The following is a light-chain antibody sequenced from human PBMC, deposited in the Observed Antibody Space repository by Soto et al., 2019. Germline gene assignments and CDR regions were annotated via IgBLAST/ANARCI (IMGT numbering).Light chain of an antibody. CDR1: HSVNSH. V-gene: IGKV3-15*01. CDR3: QQYKNWPI. Sequence: MLMTQSPATLSVSLGERVTLSCRTSHSVNSHVAWYQQKPGQAPRLLLYGASTRATGIPVRFSGSGFGTEFTLTISSLQSEDFAVYYCQQYKNWPIFGQGTRLEI. CDR2: GAS. J-gene: IGKJ5*01.